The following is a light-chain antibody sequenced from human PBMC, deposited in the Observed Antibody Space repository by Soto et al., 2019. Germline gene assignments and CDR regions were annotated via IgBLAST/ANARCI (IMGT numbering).Light chain of an antibody. J-gene: IGKJ1*01. CDR1: QVISNH. CDR2: AAS. V-gene: IGKV1-27*01. Sequence: IQMTQSPSSLSASVGDRFTIPCRAIQVISNHLAWYQQKPGKLPKLLVYAASTLQSGVPSRFSGSGSGTDFTLTISSLQPEDVATYYCQKYNSAPPWTFGQGTKVDIK. CDR3: QKYNSAPPWT.